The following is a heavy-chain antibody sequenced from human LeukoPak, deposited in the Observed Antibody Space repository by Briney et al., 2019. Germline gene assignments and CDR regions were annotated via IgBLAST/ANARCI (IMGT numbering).Heavy chain of an antibody. Sequence: ASVKVSCKASGYTFTSYGISWVRQAPGQGLEWMGWISAYNGNTDYAQNLQGRVTMTTDTSTRTTYMELKSLRSDDTAVYYCAYAAPKAWFDPWGQGTLVTVSS. V-gene: IGHV1-18*01. CDR1: GYTFTSYG. J-gene: IGHJ5*02. CDR2: ISAYNGNT. D-gene: IGHD2-15*01. CDR3: AYAAPKAWFDP.